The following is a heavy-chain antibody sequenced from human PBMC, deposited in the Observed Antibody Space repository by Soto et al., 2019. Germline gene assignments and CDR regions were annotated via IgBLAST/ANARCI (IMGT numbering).Heavy chain of an antibody. V-gene: IGHV3-64*02. D-gene: IGHD5-12*01. CDR1: GFTFSSYA. CDR2: ISSNGGST. CDR3: ARGGRDGYNCFDY. Sequence: EVQLVESGEGLVQPGGSLRLSCAASGFTFSSYAMHWVRQAPGKGLEYVSAISSNGGSTYYADSVKGRFTISRDNSKNTRYLRSGSLRAEDMAVYYCARGGRDGYNCFDYWGQGTLVTVSS. J-gene: IGHJ4*02.